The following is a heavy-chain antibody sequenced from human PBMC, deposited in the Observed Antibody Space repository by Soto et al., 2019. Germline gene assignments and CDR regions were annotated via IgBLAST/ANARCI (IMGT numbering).Heavy chain of an antibody. CDR2: IYHSGST. Sequence: SETLSLTCAVSGGSISSSNWWSWVRQPPGKGLEWIGEIYHSGSTNYNPSLKSRATISVGKSKNQFSLKLSSVTAADTAVYYCARGPEVRGVILGYFDYWGQGTLVTVSS. J-gene: IGHJ4*02. D-gene: IGHD3-10*01. CDR3: ARGPEVRGVILGYFDY. CDR1: GGSISSSNW. V-gene: IGHV4-4*02.